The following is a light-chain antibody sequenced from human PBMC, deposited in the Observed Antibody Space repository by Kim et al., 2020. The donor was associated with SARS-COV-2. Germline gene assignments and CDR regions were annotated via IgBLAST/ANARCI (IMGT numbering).Light chain of an antibody. V-gene: IGKV1-5*01. CDR1: QTVYTW. CDR2: DTS. CDR3: QQYYYYRFS. J-gene: IGKJ2*01. Sequence: DIQMTQSPSALSASVGDRVTITCRASQTVYTWLAWYQQKPGKAPNLLIYDTSTLQHGVPSRFSGSGSGTEFTLTITSLRPDDSATYYCQQYYYYRFSFGQGTKLEIK.